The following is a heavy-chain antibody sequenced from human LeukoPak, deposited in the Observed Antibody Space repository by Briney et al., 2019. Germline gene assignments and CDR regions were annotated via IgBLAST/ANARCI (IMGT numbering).Heavy chain of an antibody. J-gene: IGHJ4*02. CDR2: ISGGGDST. CDR1: GFTFGSHA. V-gene: IGHV3-23*01. D-gene: IGHD2-21*02. CDR3: AKALGSICGDDRYSRFLYS. Sequence: GGSLRLSCEASGFTFGSHAMYWVRQAPGKGPEWVSAISGGGDSTYYSDSMKGRFTISRDSSKNTLYLQMSSLRVEDSAVDYCAKALGSICGDDRYSRFLYSWGQGTLVTVSS.